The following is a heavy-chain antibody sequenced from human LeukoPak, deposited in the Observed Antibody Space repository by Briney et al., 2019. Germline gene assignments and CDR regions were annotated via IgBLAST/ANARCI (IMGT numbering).Heavy chain of an antibody. CDR1: GGSISSYY. Sequence: SETLSLTCTVSGGSISSYYWSWIRQPPGKGLEWIGYIYYSGSTNYNPSLKSRVTISADTSKNQFSLKLSSVTAADTAVYYCARDSYYGSGSYSYAFDIWGQGTMVTVSS. CDR2: IYYSGST. CDR3: ARDSYYGSGSYSYAFDI. V-gene: IGHV4-59*12. J-gene: IGHJ3*02. D-gene: IGHD3-10*01.